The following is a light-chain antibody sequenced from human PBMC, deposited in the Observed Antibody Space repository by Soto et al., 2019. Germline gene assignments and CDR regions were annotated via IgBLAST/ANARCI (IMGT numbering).Light chain of an antibody. CDR3: QAWDSSTPVV. Sequence: SYELTQPPSVSVSPGQTASITCSGDKLGDKYACWYQQKPGQSPVLAIYQDSKRPSGIPERFSGYKSGNTATLTISGTQAMDEADYYCQAWDSSTPVVFGGGTKLTVL. CDR2: QDS. J-gene: IGLJ2*01. V-gene: IGLV3-1*01. CDR1: KLGDKY.